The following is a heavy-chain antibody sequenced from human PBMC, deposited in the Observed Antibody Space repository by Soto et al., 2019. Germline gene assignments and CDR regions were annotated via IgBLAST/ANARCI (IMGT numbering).Heavy chain of an antibody. CDR2: INAGNGNT. D-gene: IGHD2-21*02. CDR1: GYTFTSYA. V-gene: IGHV1-3*01. CDR3: ARSIVVVTALDY. Sequence: ASVKVSCKASGYTFTSYAMHWVRQAPGQRLEWMGWINAGNGNTKYSQKFQGRVTITRDTSASTAYMELSSLRSEDTAVYYCARSIVVVTALDYWGHVTLVTVS. J-gene: IGHJ4*01.